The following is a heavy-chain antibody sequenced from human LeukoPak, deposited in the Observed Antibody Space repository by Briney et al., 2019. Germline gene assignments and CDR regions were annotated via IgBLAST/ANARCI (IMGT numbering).Heavy chain of an antibody. CDR3: ARHRGSGSYYLDY. CDR2: IDPSDSYT. CDR1: GYSFTSYW. Sequence: GESLKISCKGSGYSFTSYWISWVRQMPGKGMEWMGRIDPSDSYTNYSPSFQGHVTISADKSISTAYLQWSSLKASDTAMYYCARHRGSGSYYLDYWGQGTLVTVSS. V-gene: IGHV5-10-1*01. J-gene: IGHJ4*02. D-gene: IGHD3-10*01.